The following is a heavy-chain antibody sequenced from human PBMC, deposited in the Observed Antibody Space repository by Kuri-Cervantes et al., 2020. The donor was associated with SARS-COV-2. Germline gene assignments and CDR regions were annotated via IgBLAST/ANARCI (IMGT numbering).Heavy chain of an antibody. Sequence: ESLKISCAVYGGSFSGYYWSWIRQPPGKGLEWIGSIYYSGSTYYNPSLKSRVTISVDTSKNQFSLKLSSVTAADTAVYYCARLSGWQLWFSWYFDLWGRGTLVTVSS. CDR2: IYYSGST. CDR3: ARLSGWQLWFSWYFDL. CDR1: GGSFSGYY. D-gene: IGHD5-18*01. J-gene: IGHJ2*01. V-gene: IGHV4-34*01.